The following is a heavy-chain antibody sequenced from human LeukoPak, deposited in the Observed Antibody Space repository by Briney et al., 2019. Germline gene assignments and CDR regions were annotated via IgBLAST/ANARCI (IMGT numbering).Heavy chain of an antibody. J-gene: IGHJ4*02. V-gene: IGHV1-46*01. CDR3: ARAQSYYDY. Sequence: ASVKVSCKVSGYTLTELSMHWVRQAPGQGLEWMGIINPSGDSAIYAHNFQGRVTMTRDTSTTTVYMELSSLRSEDTAVYYCARAQSYYDYWGQGTLVTVSS. CDR1: GYTLTELS. D-gene: IGHD1-26*01. CDR2: INPSGDSA.